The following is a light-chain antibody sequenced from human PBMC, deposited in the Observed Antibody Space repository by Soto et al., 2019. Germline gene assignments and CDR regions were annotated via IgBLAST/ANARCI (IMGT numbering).Light chain of an antibody. Sequence: EIVMTQSPATLSVSPGERATLSCRASQSVNGNLAWYQQKPGQAPRLLIYGASTRATGIPARFSGSGSGTEFTLTISSLQFEDFAVYYCQQYNNWPPAFGQGTKVEIK. CDR3: QQYNNWPPA. CDR1: QSVNGN. J-gene: IGKJ1*01. V-gene: IGKV3-15*01. CDR2: GAS.